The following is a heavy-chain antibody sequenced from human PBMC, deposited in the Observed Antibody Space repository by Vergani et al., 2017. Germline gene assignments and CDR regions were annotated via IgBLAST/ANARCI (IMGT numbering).Heavy chain of an antibody. CDR1: GGSFSGYY. D-gene: IGHD3-16*01. J-gene: IGHJ4*02. V-gene: IGHV4-34*01. Sequence: QVQLQQWGAGLLKPSETLSLTCAVYGGSFSGYYWSWIRQPPGKGLEWIGEINHSGSTNYNPSLKSRVTRSVDTSKNQFSLKLSSVTAADTAVYYCAYRQGGSFDYWGQGTLVTVSS. CDR2: INHSGST. CDR3: AYRQGGSFDY.